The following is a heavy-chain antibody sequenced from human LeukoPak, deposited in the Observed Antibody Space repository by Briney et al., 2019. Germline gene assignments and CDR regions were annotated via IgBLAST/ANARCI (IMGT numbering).Heavy chain of an antibody. Sequence: PGGSLRLSCAASGFTFSSYSMNWVRQAPGKGLEWVSSISSSSSYIYYADSVKGRFTISRDNAKNSLYLQMNSLRAEDTAVYYCAKGGREVRDYYYGMDVWGQGTTVTVSS. CDR3: AKGGREVRDYYYGMDV. V-gene: IGHV3-21*04. D-gene: IGHD2-2*01. CDR1: GFTFSSYS. J-gene: IGHJ6*02. CDR2: ISSSSSYI.